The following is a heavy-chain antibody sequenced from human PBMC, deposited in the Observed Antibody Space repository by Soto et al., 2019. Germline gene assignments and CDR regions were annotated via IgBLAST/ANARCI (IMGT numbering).Heavy chain of an antibody. CDR2: ISYDGSNK. D-gene: IGHD6-19*01. CDR3: AKDRRGNSGWYLVLDL. V-gene: IGHV3-30*18. J-gene: IGHJ2*01. CDR1: GFTFSSYG. Sequence: GGSLRLSCAASGFTFSSYGMHWVRQAPGKGLEWVAVISYDGSNKYYADSVKGRFTISRDNSKNTLYLQMNSLRAEDTAVYYCAKDRRGNSGWYLVLDLWGRGTLVTAPQ.